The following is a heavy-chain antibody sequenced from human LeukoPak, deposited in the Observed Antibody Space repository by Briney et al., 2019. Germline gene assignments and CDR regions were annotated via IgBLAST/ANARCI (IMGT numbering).Heavy chain of an antibody. V-gene: IGHV4-61*02. CDR3: ARGTSYGSGSYEYFDY. D-gene: IGHD3-10*01. J-gene: IGHJ4*02. CDR1: GGSITNPSYY. CDR2: IYSSGSA. Sequence: SQTLSLTCTVSGGSITNPSYYWSWIRQPAGKGLEWMERIYSSGSANYNPSLKSRVALSLDTSKNQFSLKLNAVTAADTALYHCARGTSYGSGSYEYFDYWARESWSPSPQ.